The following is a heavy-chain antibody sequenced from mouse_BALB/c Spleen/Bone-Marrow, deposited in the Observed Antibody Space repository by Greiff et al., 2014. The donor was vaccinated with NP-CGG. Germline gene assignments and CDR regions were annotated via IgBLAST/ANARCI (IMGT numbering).Heavy chain of an antibody. D-gene: IGHD1-3*01. CDR3: ASSDNYEGGAMDY. V-gene: IGHV14-3*02. CDR1: GFSIKDTF. J-gene: IGHJ4*01. CDR2: IDPANGIT. Sequence: EVQLVESGAELVKPGASVKLSCAASGFSIKDTFMHWMKQRPEQGLEWNGRIDPANGITKFDPKFQGKATITTDTSSNTAYLQLSSLTAGDTAVYYCASSDNYEGGAMDYWGQGTSVTVSS.